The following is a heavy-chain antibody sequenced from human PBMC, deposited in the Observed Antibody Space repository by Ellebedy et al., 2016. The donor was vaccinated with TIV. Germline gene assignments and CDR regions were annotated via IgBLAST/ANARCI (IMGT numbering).Heavy chain of an antibody. CDR1: KFTFSRYS. D-gene: IGHD6-19*01. V-gene: IGHV3-21*06. CDR3: AGPMVGVAGEIDY. CDR2: ISSSSTYI. Sequence: GESLKISCAASKFTFSRYSMNWVRQAPGKGLEWVSFISSSSTYIYYADSVKGRFTISRDNTKNSLYLQMNSLRAEDTAVYYCAGPMVGVAGEIDYWGQGTLVTVSS. J-gene: IGHJ4*02.